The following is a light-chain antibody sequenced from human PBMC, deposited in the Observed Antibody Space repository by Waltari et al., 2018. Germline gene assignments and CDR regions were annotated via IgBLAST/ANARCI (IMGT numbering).Light chain of an antibody. V-gene: IGKV2-28*01. CDR2: LGS. CDR1: QSLLHSNGYNY. CDR3: MQALQTPLT. Sequence: DIVMTQSPLSLPVTPGQPPSIPCTSSQSLLHSNGYNYLDWYLQKPGQSPQLLIYLGSNRASGVPDRFSGSGSGTDFTLKISRVEAEDVGVYYCMQALQTPLTFGGGTKVEIK. J-gene: IGKJ4*01.